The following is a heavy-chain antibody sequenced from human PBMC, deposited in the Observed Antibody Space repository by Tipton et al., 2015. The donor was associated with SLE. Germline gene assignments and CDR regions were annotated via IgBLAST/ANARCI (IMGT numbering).Heavy chain of an antibody. Sequence: TLSLTCTVSGGSISSSSYYWGWIRQPPGKGLEWIGSIYYSGSTYYNPSLKSRVTISVDTSKNQFSLKLSSVTAADTAVYYCARDHPTSLAPDAFDIWGQGTMVTVSS. J-gene: IGHJ3*02. V-gene: IGHV4-39*07. CDR2: IYYSGST. CDR1: GGSISSSSYY. CDR3: ARDHPTSLAPDAFDI.